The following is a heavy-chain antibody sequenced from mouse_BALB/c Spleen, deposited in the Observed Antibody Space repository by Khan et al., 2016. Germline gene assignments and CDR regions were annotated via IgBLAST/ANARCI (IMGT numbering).Heavy chain of an antibody. V-gene: IGHV5-6-3*01. CDR1: GFTFSSYG. CDR3: ARTTVKAMGY. CDR2: INSNGDST. D-gene: IGHD1-1*01. Sequence: EVELVESGGGLVQPGGSLKLSCAASGFTFSSYGMSWVRQTPDKRLELVATINSNGDSTYYPDSVKGRFTISRDNAEDALYLQMCSLKSEDTAMYYCARTTVKAMGYWGQGTAVTVAS. J-gene: IGHJ4*01.